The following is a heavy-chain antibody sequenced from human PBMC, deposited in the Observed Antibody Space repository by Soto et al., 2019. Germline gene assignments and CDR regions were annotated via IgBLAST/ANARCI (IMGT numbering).Heavy chain of an antibody. Sequence: GGSLRLSCAASGFTFSSYATHWVRQAPGKGLEWVAVISYDGSNKYYADSVKGRFTISRDNSKNTLYLQMNSLRAEDTAVYYFARYLIVGATLNWFDPWGQGTLVTVPS. D-gene: IGHD1-26*01. CDR1: GFTFSSYA. J-gene: IGHJ5*02. CDR3: ARYLIVGATLNWFDP. CDR2: ISYDGSNK. V-gene: IGHV3-30-3*01.